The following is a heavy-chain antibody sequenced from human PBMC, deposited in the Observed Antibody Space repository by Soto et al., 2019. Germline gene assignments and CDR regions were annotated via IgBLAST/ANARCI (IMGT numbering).Heavy chain of an antibody. CDR3: ARGPPYYYDSSGYYIDAFDI. CDR1: GYTFTGYE. J-gene: IGHJ3*02. CDR2: MNPNSGNT. V-gene: IGHV1-8*01. Sequence: ASVKVSCKASGYTFTGYEINWVRQATGQGLEWMGWMNPNSGNTGYAQKFQGRVTMTRNTSISTAYMELSSLRSEDTAVYYCARGPPYYYDSSGYYIDAFDIWGQGTMVTVSS. D-gene: IGHD3-22*01.